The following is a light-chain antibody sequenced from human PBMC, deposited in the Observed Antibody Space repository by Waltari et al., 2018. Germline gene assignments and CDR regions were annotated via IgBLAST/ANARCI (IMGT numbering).Light chain of an antibody. CDR2: PAS. Sequence: DIQMTQSPSSLSASLRDRVTITCRASQNIGSYLNWYQQKPGKAPKLVIYPASSLRSGVPSRISGSGSGTEFTLTITSLQPEDFATYYCQQSSSIPLTFGGGTKVEIK. CDR3: QQSSSIPLT. V-gene: IGKV1-39*01. J-gene: IGKJ4*01. CDR1: QNIGSY.